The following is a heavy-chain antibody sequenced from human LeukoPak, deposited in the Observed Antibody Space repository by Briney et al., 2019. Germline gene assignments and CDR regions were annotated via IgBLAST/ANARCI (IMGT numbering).Heavy chain of an antibody. D-gene: IGHD3-10*01. Sequence: GGSLRLSCAASGFTFSDYYMSWIRQAPGKGLEWVSYISSSSSYTNYADSVKGRFTISRDNAKNSLYLQMNSLRAEDTAVYYCAGSGLWFGGGGAFDIWGQGTMVTVSS. CDR3: AGSGLWFGGGGAFDI. CDR2: ISSSSSYT. V-gene: IGHV3-11*03. CDR1: GFTFSDYY. J-gene: IGHJ3*02.